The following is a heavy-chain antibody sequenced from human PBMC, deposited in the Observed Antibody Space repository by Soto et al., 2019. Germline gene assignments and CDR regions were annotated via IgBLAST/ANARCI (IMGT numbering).Heavy chain of an antibody. Sequence: GGSLRLSCAASGFTFSSYSMNWVRQAPGKGLEWVSYISSISNTIYYADSVKGRFTISRDNAKNSLYLHMNSLSAEDTAVYYCARDRCCSGGICYRDLGYWGQGTPVTVSS. V-gene: IGHV3-48*01. D-gene: IGHD2-15*01. CDR1: GFTFSSYS. CDR3: ARDRCCSGGICYRDLGY. J-gene: IGHJ4*02. CDR2: ISSISNTI.